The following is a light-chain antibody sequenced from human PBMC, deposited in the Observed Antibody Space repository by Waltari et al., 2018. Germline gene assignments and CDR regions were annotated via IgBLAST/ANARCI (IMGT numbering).Light chain of an antibody. CDR1: SSNIGSNT. CDR2: TNN. Sequence: QSVLTQPPSTSGTPGQRVTISCSVSSSNIGSNTVNWYQHLPGTAPNLLIYTNNQRRSGVPDRFAGSKSGTSASLAISGLQSEDEAGYYCAAWDDSLNGVVFGGGTKLTVL. V-gene: IGLV1-44*01. J-gene: IGLJ2*01. CDR3: AAWDDSLNGVV.